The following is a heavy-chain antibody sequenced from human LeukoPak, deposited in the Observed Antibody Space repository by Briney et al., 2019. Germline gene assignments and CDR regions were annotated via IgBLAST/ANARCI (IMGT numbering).Heavy chain of an antibody. J-gene: IGHJ5*02. CDR3: ARGTYYYDSSGYFNWFDP. Sequence: ASEKVSCKASGYTFTSYGISWVRQAPGQGLEWMGWISAYNGNTNYAQKLQGRVTMTTDTSTSTAYMELRSLRSDDTAVYYCARGTYYYDSSGYFNWFDPWGQGTLVTVSS. D-gene: IGHD3-22*01. CDR1: GYTFTSYG. V-gene: IGHV1-18*01. CDR2: ISAYNGNT.